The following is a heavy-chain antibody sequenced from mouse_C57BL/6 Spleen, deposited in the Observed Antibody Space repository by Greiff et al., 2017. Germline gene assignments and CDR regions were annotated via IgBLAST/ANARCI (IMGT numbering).Heavy chain of an antibody. J-gene: IGHJ4*01. CDR2: IYPGDGDT. CDR1: GYAFSSSW. CDR3: ARRGGNYVDY. V-gene: IGHV1-82*01. D-gene: IGHD2-1*01. Sequence: VQLQQSGPELVKPGASVKISCKASGYAFSSSWLNWVKQRPGKGLEWIGRIYPGDGDTNYNGKFKGKATLTADKSSSTAYMQLSSLTSEDSAVYFCARRGGNYVDYWGQGTSVTVSS.